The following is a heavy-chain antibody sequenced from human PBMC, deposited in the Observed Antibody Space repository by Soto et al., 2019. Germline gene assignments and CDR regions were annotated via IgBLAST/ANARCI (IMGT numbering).Heavy chain of an antibody. V-gene: IGHV1-2*04. CDR2: INPKSGET. J-gene: IGHJ6*03. CDR3: ARGGGLNYYCYVDV. Sequence: QVQLVQSGAEVKKPGASVKVSCKASGYTFTGYYMHWMRQAPGQGLEWMGWINPKSGETDYAQNFPGWVTMTRNMSISTAYMELSRLKSNDTAVYYCARGGGLNYYCYVDVWGKGTTVTVSS. CDR1: GYTFTGYY.